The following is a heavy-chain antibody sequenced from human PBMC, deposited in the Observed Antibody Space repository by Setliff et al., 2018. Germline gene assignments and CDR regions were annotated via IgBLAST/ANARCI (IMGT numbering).Heavy chain of an antibody. Sequence: SETLSLTCTVSGESIRSNNWWNWVRQPPGKGLEWIGDIYQSGTTNYNPSLKSRVTISVDKSKNQFSLKLNSVTGADTAVYYCARVTGFSYMDVWGKGTTVTVSS. D-gene: IGHD3-3*01. CDR3: ARVTGFSYMDV. CDR1: GESIRSNNW. V-gene: IGHV4-4*02. CDR2: IYQSGTT. J-gene: IGHJ6*03.